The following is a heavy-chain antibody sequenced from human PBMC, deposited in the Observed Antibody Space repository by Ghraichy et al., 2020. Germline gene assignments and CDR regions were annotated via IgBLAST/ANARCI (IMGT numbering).Heavy chain of an antibody. V-gene: IGHV4-31*02. J-gene: IGHJ4*02. CDR1: GVTMTSDTYS. Sequence: SETLSLTWTVSGVTMTSDTYSWTWIRQYPEKGLEWIGNISYTGSTSYNPSLQSRVSISVDTSKNQFSLQLTSVTAADTAVYYCARDSRKDDSNFVDYFDSWGQGTLVTVSS. CDR3: ARDSRKDDSNFVDYFDS. CDR2: ISYTGST. D-gene: IGHD5-24*01.